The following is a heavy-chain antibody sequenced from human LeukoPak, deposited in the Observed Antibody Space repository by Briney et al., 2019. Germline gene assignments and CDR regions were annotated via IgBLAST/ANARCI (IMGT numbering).Heavy chain of an antibody. CDR2: ISTNTGNP. J-gene: IGHJ6*03. Sequence: ASVKVSCKASGYTFTSYAMNWVRQAPGQGLEWMGWISTNTGNPTYAQGFTGRFVFSLDTSVSTAYLQISSLKAEDTAVYYCAGGSVAGLYYYYYYMDVWGKGTTVTVSS. D-gene: IGHD6-19*01. CDR1: GYTFTSYA. V-gene: IGHV7-4-1*02. CDR3: AGGSVAGLYYYYYYMDV.